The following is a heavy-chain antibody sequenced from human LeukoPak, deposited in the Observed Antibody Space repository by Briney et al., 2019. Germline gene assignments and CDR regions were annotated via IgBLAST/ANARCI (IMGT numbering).Heavy chain of an antibody. V-gene: IGHV4-4*07. CDR3: ARDSSSSWYPYYYYMDV. Sequence: PSETLSLTCTVPGGSISSYYWSWIRQPAGKGLEWIGRIYTSGSTNYNPSLKSRVTMSVDTSKNQFSLKLSSVTAADTAVYYCARDSSSSWYPYYYYMDVWGKGTTVTVSS. CDR1: GGSISSYY. J-gene: IGHJ6*03. D-gene: IGHD6-13*01. CDR2: IYTSGST.